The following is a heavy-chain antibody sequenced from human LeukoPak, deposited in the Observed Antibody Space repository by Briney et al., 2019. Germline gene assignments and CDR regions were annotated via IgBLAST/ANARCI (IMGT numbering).Heavy chain of an antibody. Sequence: SETLSLTCTVSGGSISSHYWSWIRQPPGKGLEWIGYIYYSGSTNYNPSLKSRVTISVDTSKNQFSLKLSSVTAADTAAYYCASSSSYYYDSSGSEYFQHWGQGTLVTVSS. J-gene: IGHJ1*01. D-gene: IGHD3-22*01. CDR2: IYYSGST. CDR1: GGSISSHY. V-gene: IGHV4-59*11. CDR3: ASSSSYYYDSSGSEYFQH.